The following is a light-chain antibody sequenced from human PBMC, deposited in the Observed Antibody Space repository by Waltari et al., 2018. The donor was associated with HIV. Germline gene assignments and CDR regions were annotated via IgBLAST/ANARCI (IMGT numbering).Light chain of an antibody. J-gene: IGLJ1*01. V-gene: IGLV1-51*01. CDR1: SSNIGNNY. CDR2: DNN. CDR3: GTWDSSLSAVV. Sequence: QSVLTQPPSVSAAPGQKVTISCSGSSSNIGNNYVSWYPLLPGTAPKLLIYDNNKRPSGSPARFAGSKSGTSATRGITGLQTGDEAEYYCGTWDSSLSAVVFGTGTKVTVL.